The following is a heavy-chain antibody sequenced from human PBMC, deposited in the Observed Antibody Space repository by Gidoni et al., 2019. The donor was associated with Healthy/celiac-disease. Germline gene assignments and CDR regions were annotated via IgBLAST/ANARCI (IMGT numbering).Heavy chain of an antibody. J-gene: IGHJ4*02. Sequence: QVQLVQSGAEVKKPGASVKVSCKASGYTFISYAVHWVRQAPGQRLEWMGWINAGNGNTKYSQKVQGRVTITRDTSASTAYMELSSLRSEDTAVYYCARGFSYDSSIDYWGQGTLVTVSS. CDR3: ARGFSYDSSIDY. D-gene: IGHD3-22*01. CDR1: GYTFISYA. CDR2: INAGNGNT. V-gene: IGHV1-3*01.